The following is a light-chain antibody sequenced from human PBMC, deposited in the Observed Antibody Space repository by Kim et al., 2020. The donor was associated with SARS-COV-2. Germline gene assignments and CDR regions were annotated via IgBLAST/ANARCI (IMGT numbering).Light chain of an antibody. CDR2: DAS. CDR1: QSISSW. J-gene: IGKJ1*01. V-gene: IGKV1-5*01. CDR3: QQYNSYWET. Sequence: APVGDRVTITCRASQSISSWLAWYQQKPGKAPKLLIYDASSLESGVPSRFSGSGSGTEFTLTISSLQPDDFATYYCQQYNSYWETFGQGTKVDIK.